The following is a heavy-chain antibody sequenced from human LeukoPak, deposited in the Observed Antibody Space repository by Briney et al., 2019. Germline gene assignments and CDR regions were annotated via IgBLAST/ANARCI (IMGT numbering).Heavy chain of an antibody. J-gene: IGHJ4*02. CDR1: GASISKIEDC. Sequence: PSETLSLTCTVSGASISKIEDCRGWLRQSPGKGLEWIGTIYHIGSTYYNPSLKSRVTMSVDAFKNQFSLKLSSVTAADTAVYYCARELWSGWAFDYWGQGTLVTVSS. V-gene: IGHV4-39*07. CDR2: IYHIGST. D-gene: IGHD6-19*01. CDR3: ARELWSGWAFDY.